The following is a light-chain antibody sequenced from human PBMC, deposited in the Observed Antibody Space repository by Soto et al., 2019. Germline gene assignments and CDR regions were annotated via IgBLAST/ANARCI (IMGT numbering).Light chain of an antibody. J-gene: IGKJ1*01. CDR3: QQYNTPWT. Sequence: DIQMTQSPSTLSASVGDRVTITCRASQSISRWLAWYQQKPGKAPNLLIYDASTLHSVVPSRFRGSGSGTEFTLTITNLQPDDFATYFCQQYNTPWTFGQGTNVEIK. CDR2: DAS. V-gene: IGKV1-5*01. CDR1: QSISRW.